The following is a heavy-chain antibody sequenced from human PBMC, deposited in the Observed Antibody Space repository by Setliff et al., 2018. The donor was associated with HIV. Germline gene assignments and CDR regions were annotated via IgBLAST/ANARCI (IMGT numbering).Heavy chain of an antibody. CDR1: GGSISSYY. CDR2: IYYSGST. Sequence: SETLSLTCTVSGGSISSYYWSWMRQPPGKGLEWIGHIYYSGSTNYNPSLKSRVAISVDTSRNQFSLNLSSVTAADTAVYYCARFPLLHKNAFDIWGQGTMVTVSS. CDR3: ARFPLLHKNAFDI. J-gene: IGHJ3*02. V-gene: IGHV4-59*01. D-gene: IGHD2-15*01.